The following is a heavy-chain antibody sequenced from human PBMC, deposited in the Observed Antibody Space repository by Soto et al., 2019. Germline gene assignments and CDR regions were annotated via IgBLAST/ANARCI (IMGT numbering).Heavy chain of an antibody. J-gene: IGHJ5*02. CDR3: ARDRATIDIVVVPVKSWFDP. D-gene: IGHD2-2*01. V-gene: IGHV1-46*03. CDR2: INPSGGST. Sequence: RASVKVSCKASGYTFTSYYMHWVRQAPGQGLEWMGIINPSGGSTSYAQKFQGRVTMTRDTSTSTVYMELSSLRSEDTAAYYCARDRATIDIVVVPVKSWFDPWGQGTLVTVSS. CDR1: GYTFTSYY.